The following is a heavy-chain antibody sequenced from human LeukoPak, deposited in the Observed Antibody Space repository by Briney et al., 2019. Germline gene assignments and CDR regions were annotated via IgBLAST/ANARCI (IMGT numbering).Heavy chain of an antibody. CDR3: AREPGRLLWFGELFGGGDYFDY. CDR2: INHSGST. V-gene: IGHV4-34*01. J-gene: IGHJ4*02. CDR1: GGSFSGYY. D-gene: IGHD3-10*01. Sequence: SETLSLTCAVYGGSFSGYYWSWIRQPPGKGLEWIGEINHSGSTNYNPSLKSRVTISVDTSKNQFSLKLSSVTAADTAVYYCAREPGRLLWFGELFGGGDYFDYWGQGTLVTVSS.